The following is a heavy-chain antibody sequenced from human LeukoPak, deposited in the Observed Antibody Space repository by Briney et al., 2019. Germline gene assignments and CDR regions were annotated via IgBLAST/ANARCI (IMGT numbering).Heavy chain of an antibody. CDR2: TYYSGST. V-gene: IGHV4-59*01. D-gene: IGHD1-26*01. Sequence: PSETLSLTCTVSGGSISSYYWSWIRQPPGKGLEWIGYTYYSGSTNYNPSLKSRVTISVDTSKNQFSLKLSSVTAADTAVYYCARAGELGATSDYYYGMDVWGQGTTVTVSS. CDR1: GGSISSYY. J-gene: IGHJ6*02. CDR3: ARAGELGATSDYYYGMDV.